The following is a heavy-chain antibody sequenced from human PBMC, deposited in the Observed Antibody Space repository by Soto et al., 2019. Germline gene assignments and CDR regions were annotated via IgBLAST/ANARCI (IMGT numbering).Heavy chain of an antibody. Sequence: QVQLQESGPGLVKPSETLFVTCTVSGGSTDSLYLSWVRQPPGKGLEWIGYVSYSGSTTYNPSLKRRVIVSIDTYKTQFSLKLTSVTAADTAVYYCARQGYYDLLSGYYLFDYWGQGILVTVSS. D-gene: IGHD3-3*01. CDR3: ARQGYYDLLSGYYLFDY. V-gene: IGHV4-59*08. J-gene: IGHJ4*02. CDR1: GGSTDSLY. CDR2: VSYSGST.